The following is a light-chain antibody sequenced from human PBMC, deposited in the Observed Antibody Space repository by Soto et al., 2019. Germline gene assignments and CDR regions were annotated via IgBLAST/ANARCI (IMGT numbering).Light chain of an antibody. V-gene: IGKV3-20*01. Sequence: EIVLTQSPGTLSLSPGESATLSCRASQSVSSAYVAWYQQRPGQAPRLLIYGAFNRANDIPDRFSGRGSETDFTLTIRRLEPEDFAVYYCQQYSASPARTLGQGTKVDTK. CDR1: QSVSSAY. CDR3: QQYSASPART. J-gene: IGKJ1*01. CDR2: GAF.